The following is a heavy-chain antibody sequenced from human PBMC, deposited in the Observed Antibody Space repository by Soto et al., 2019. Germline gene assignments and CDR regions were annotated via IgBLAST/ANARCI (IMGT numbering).Heavy chain of an antibody. CDR2: IKSKTDGGTT. Sequence: PGGSLRLSCAASGFTFSNARMNWVRQAPGKGLEWVGRIKSKTDGGTTDYAAPVKGRFTISRDDSKNTLYLQMNSLKTEDTAVYYCTTTPPDYYDMPWSAFDIWGQGTTVTVSS. D-gene: IGHD3-22*01. CDR1: GFTFSNAR. CDR3: TTTPPDYYDMPWSAFDI. V-gene: IGHV3-15*07. J-gene: IGHJ3*02.